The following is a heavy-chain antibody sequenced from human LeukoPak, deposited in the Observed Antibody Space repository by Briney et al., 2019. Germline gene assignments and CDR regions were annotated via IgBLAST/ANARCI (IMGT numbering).Heavy chain of an antibody. J-gene: IGHJ4*02. D-gene: IGHD4-17*01. CDR3: ARENDGDYVDYFDY. V-gene: IGHV1-2*02. Sequence: ASVKVSCKASGYTFTDYYMHWVRQAPGQGLEWMGWINPNSGGTNYAQKFQGRVTMTRDTSISTAYMELSRLRSDDTAVYYCARENDGDYVDYFDYWGQGTLVTVSS. CDR1: GYTFTDYY. CDR2: INPNSGGT.